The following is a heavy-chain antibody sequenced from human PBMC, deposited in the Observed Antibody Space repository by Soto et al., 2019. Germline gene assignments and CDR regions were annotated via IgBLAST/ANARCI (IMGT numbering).Heavy chain of an antibody. D-gene: IGHD6-19*01. V-gene: IGHV1-24*01. CDR2: FDPEDGET. J-gene: IGHJ4*02. CDR1: GYTLTELS. Sequence: ASVKVSCKVSGYTLTELSMHWVRQAPGKGLEWMGGFDPEDGETIYAQRFQGRVTMTEDTSTDTAYMELSSLRSEDTAVYYCATARSVSSGWYSFDYWGQGILVTVSS. CDR3: ATARSVSSGWYSFDY.